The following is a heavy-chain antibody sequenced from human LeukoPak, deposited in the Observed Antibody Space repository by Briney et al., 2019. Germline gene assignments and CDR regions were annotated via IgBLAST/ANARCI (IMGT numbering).Heavy chain of an antibody. D-gene: IGHD4-17*01. CDR1: GFTFTNAW. J-gene: IGHJ4*02. Sequence: GGSLRLSWAASGFTFTNAWMSWVRQAPGKGLEWVGHIKSKVAGGTTDYAAPVKGRFTISRDDSKNTLYLQMNSLQTEDTAVYYCTTDHGEYALVYWGQGTLVTVSS. V-gene: IGHV3-15*01. CDR3: TTDHGEYALVY. CDR2: IKSKVAGGTT.